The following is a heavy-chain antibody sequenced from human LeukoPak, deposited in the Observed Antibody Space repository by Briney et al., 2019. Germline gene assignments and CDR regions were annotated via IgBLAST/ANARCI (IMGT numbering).Heavy chain of an antibody. CDR1: GGSVSSGSYY. J-gene: IGHJ5*02. Sequence: PSETLSLTCTVSGGSVSSGSYYWSWIRQPPGKELEWIGYIYYSGTTNYNPSLNSRVTISVDTSKNQFSLKLSSVTAADTAVYYCARDPSSWLDPWGQGTLVTVSS. CDR2: IYYSGTT. V-gene: IGHV4-61*01. D-gene: IGHD6-6*01. CDR3: ARDPSSWLDP.